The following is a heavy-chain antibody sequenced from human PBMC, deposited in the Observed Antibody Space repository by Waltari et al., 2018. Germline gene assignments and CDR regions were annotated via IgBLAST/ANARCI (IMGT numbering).Heavy chain of an antibody. CDR2: VSRGGTT. Sequence: EVQLVESGGGLIQPGGSLRLSCVASGVTVSNNYMTWLRQAPGKGLELVSLVSRGGTTNYADSVGGRFTISRDGSKNTVYLQMNSLRAEDTAVYFCARNQVETALGYWGQGTLVTVSS. J-gene: IGHJ4*02. D-gene: IGHD2-21*02. CDR1: GVTVSNNY. CDR3: ARNQVETALGY. V-gene: IGHV3-53*01.